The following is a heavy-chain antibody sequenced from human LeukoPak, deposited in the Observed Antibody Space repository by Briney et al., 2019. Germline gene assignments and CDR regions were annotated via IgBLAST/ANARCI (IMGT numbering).Heavy chain of an antibody. CDR1: GYTFNSYG. CDR2: ISAYNGNT. V-gene: IGHV1-18*01. J-gene: IGHJ5*02. CDR3: ARSPSSGWYDWFDP. Sequence: ASVKLSCKASGYTFNSYGISWVRQARGQGLEWMGWISAYNGNTNYAQKLQGRVTMTTDTSTSTAYMELRSLRSDDTAVYYCARSPSSGWYDWFDPWGQGTLVTVSS. D-gene: IGHD6-19*01.